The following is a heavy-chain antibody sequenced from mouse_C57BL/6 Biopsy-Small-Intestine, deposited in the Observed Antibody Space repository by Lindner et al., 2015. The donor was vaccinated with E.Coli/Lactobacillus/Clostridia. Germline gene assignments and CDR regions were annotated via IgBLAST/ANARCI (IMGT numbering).Heavy chain of an antibody. CDR3: ARGHVSRYFNWEYAYDI. Sequence: SVKVSCKASGGTFSTYGIAWLRQAPGQGLEWMGGIIPIFGTTAYVQNFQGRVTFTADESTSTVYMDLSSLRSEDTAVYYCARGHVSRYFNWEYAYDIWGQGTMVTVSP. CDR1: GGTFSTYG. V-gene: IGHV1-69*02. J-gene: IGHJ3*01. D-gene: IGHD2-3*01. CDR2: IIPIFGTT.